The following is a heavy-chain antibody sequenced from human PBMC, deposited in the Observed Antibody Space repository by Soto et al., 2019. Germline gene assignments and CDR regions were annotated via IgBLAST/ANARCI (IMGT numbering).Heavy chain of an antibody. Sequence: QVQLVESGGGVVQPGRYLRLSCAASGFTFSSYGMHWVRQAPGKRLERVAVISYDGSNKYYADSVKGRFTISRDNSKNTLYLQMNSLRAEDTSVYYCAKDTYSDFWSGYYDYWGQGTLVTVSA. CDR2: ISYDGSNK. D-gene: IGHD3-3*01. J-gene: IGHJ4*02. CDR3: AKDTYSDFWSGYYDY. CDR1: GFTFSSYG. V-gene: IGHV3-30*18.